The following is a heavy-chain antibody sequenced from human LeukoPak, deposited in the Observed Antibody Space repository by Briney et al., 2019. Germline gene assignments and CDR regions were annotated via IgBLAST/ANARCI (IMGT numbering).Heavy chain of an antibody. D-gene: IGHD3-10*01. CDR3: ARFASMVPFDY. J-gene: IGHJ4*02. CDR1: GGSISSGGYY. V-gene: IGHV4-31*03. Sequence: SETLSLTCTVSGGSISSGGYYWSWIRQHPGKGLEWIGYIYYSGSTYYNPSLKSRVTISVDTSKNQFSLKLSSVTAADTAVYYCARFASMVPFDYWGQGTLVPVSS. CDR2: IYYSGST.